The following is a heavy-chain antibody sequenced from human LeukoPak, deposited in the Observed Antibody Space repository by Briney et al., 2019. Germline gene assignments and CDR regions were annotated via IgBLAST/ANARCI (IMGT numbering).Heavy chain of an antibody. V-gene: IGHV3-23*01. CDR1: GFTFSNYA. Sequence: GGSLRLSCGASGFTFSNYAMTWVRQAPGKGLEWVSAISGGGGSTYYADSVKGRFTISRDISKNTLYLQLSSLRAEDTAVYYCAKGSRSTWAYYFDYWGRGTLVTVSS. CDR3: AKGSRSTWAYYFDY. CDR2: ISGGGGST. D-gene: IGHD6-13*01. J-gene: IGHJ4*02.